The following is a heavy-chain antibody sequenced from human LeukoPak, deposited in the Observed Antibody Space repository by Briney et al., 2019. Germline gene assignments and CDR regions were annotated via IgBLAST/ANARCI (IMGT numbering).Heavy chain of an antibody. CDR3: ARDWSGHYTSYYFEY. CDR2: ISAYNGNT. Sequence: ASVKVSCKASGYTFTSFAISWVRQAPGQGLEWLGWISAYNGNTNYARKVQGRVTMTTDTSTSTAYMELRSLRSDDAAVYYCARDWSGHYTSYYFEYWGQGNMVTVSS. J-gene: IGHJ4*02. D-gene: IGHD3-3*01. CDR1: GYTFTSFA. V-gene: IGHV1-18*01.